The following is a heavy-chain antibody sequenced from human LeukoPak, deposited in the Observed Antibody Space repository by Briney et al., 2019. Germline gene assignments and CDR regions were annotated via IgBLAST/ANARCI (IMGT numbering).Heavy chain of an antibody. CDR1: GFTFSGYT. D-gene: IGHD2-2*01. Sequence: GGSLRLSCAASGFTFSGYTMNWVRQAPGKGLEWVSSISRSSSYIYYADSMKGRLSISRDNAKNSLYLQVNSLRAEDTAVYYCTRPGYCSSTSCKDAFDIWGQGTMVTVSS. V-gene: IGHV3-21*01. CDR3: TRPGYCSSTSCKDAFDI. J-gene: IGHJ3*02. CDR2: ISRSSSYI.